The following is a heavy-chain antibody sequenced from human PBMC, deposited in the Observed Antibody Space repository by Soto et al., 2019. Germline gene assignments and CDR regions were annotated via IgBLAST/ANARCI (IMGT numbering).Heavy chain of an antibody. CDR1: GFTFSSYW. V-gene: IGHV3-7*01. CDR3: ARAIYDFWSGYSTPNNY. CDR2: IKQDGSEK. J-gene: IGHJ4*02. D-gene: IGHD3-3*01. Sequence: LRLSCAASGFTFSSYWMSWVRQAPGKGLEWVANIKQDGSEKYYVDSVKGRFTISRDNAKNSLYLQMNSLRAEDTAVYYCARAIYDFWSGYSTPNNYWGQGTLVTVSS.